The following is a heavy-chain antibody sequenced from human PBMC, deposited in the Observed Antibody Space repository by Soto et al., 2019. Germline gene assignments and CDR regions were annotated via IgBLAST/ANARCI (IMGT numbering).Heavy chain of an antibody. Sequence: GGSLRLSCSASGFTFSSYAMHWVRQAPGKGLEYVSGVRGNGDPPFYADSVKGRFTISRDNSKNTLYLQMSSLSADDTAVYYFVKRRGGNSFAIYAWRPGAIVTVYS. CDR2: VRGNGDPP. J-gene: IGHJ5*02. CDR3: VKRRGGNSFAIYA. V-gene: IGHV3-64D*06. D-gene: IGHD5-12*01. CDR1: GFTFSSYA.